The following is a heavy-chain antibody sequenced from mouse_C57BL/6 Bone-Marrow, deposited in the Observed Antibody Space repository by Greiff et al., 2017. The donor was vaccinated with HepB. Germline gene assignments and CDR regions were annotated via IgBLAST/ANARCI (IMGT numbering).Heavy chain of an antibody. CDR3: TRWYYGSSKDY. CDR2: IYPGNSDT. Sequence: EVQLQQSGTVLARPGASVKMSCKTSGYTFTSYWMHWVKQRPGQGLEWIGAIYPGNSDTSYNQKFKGKAKLTAVTSASTAYMELSSLTNEDSAVHYCTRWYYGSSKDYWGQGTTLTVSS. J-gene: IGHJ2*01. CDR1: GYTFTSYW. D-gene: IGHD1-1*01. V-gene: IGHV1-5*01.